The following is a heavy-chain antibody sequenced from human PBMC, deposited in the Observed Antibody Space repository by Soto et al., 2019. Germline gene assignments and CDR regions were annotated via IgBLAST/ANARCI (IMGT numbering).Heavy chain of an antibody. J-gene: IGHJ6*03. Sequence: GASVKVSCKASGYTFTSYDINWVRQATGQGLEWMGWMNPNSGNTGHAQKFQGRVTMTRNTSISTAYMELSSLRSEDTAVYYCARAGYPGDYYYYYMDVWGKGTTVTVSS. D-gene: IGHD5-12*01. CDR2: MNPNSGNT. CDR3: ARAGYPGDYYYYYMDV. V-gene: IGHV1-8*01. CDR1: GYTFTSYD.